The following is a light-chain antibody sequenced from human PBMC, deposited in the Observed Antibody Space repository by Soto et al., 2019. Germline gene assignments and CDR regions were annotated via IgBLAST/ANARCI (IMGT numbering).Light chain of an antibody. CDR1: QSLLHSNGNNY. V-gene: IGKV2-28*01. CDR2: LGS. CDR3: MQALQSPRT. J-gene: IGKJ2*01. Sequence: DIVMTQSPLSLPVAPGEPASISCRSSQSLLHSNGNNYVDWYLQKPGQSPLLLIYLGSNRASGVPDKFSGSGSGADFTLKISRVEAADVGVYYCMQALQSPRTFGQGTKLEI.